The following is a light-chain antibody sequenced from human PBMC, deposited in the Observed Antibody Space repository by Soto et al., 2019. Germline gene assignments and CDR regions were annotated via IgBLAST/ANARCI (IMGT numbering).Light chain of an antibody. V-gene: IGKV1-39*01. CDR1: QSMSNY. Sequence: DIQMTQSPSSLSASVGDRVTITCRASQSMSNYLNWYQQKPGKAPKLLIYAASSLQSGVPSRFSGSGSGTDFTLTISSLQPEYFATYYCQQSYSTPRTFGQGTKVEIK. J-gene: IGKJ1*01. CDR2: AAS. CDR3: QQSYSTPRT.